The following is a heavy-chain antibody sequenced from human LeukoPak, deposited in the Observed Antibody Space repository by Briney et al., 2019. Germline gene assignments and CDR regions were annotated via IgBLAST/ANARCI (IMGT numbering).Heavy chain of an antibody. CDR3: AKNPYEYYFDY. J-gene: IGHJ4*02. CDR2: INPNSGDT. V-gene: IGHV1-2*02. Sequence: ASVKVSCKASGYTFTGYYMHWVRQAPGQGLGWVGWINPNSGDTNYAQKFQGRVTMTSDTSIRTAYLELSGLRSDDTAVYYCAKNPYEYYFDYWGQGTLVTVSS. D-gene: IGHD5-12*01. CDR1: GYTFTGYY.